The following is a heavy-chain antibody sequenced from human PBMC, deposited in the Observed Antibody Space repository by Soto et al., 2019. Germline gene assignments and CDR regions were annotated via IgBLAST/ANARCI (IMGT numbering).Heavy chain of an antibody. J-gene: IGHJ6*02. D-gene: IGHD6-6*01. Sequence: PGWSLRHSCAASGFPFSSYSMSWVRQTPGKGLEWVSAISGSGGSTYYADSVKGRFTISRDNSKNTLYLQMNSLKTEDTAVYYCTTRARWGSSSFGANYYYYYGMDVWGQGTTVTVSS. CDR2: ISGSGGST. CDR1: GFPFSSYS. V-gene: IGHV3-23*01. CDR3: TTRARWGSSSFGANYYYYYGMDV.